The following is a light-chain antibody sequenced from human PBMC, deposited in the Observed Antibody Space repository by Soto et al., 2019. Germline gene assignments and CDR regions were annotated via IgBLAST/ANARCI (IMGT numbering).Light chain of an antibody. V-gene: IGKV1-5*03. CDR2: KAS. CDR1: QSISSW. CDR3: QQYNSRYT. J-gene: IGKJ2*01. Sequence: DIQMTQSPSTLSSSVGDRVTITCRASQSISSWLAWYQQKPGKAPKVLIYKASTLESGVPSTFCGSGSGTDFTLTISRLQPDDFATYYCQQYNSRYTFGQGTKLEIK.